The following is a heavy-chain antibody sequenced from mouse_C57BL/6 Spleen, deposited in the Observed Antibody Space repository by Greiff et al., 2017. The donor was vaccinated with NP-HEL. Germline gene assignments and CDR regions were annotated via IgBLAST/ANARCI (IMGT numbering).Heavy chain of an antibody. Sequence: VKLQQPGAELVKPGASVKLSCKASGYTFTSYWMHWVKQRPGQGLEWIGMIHPNSGSTNYNEKFKSKATLTVDKSSSTAYMQLSSLTSEDSTVYYCASSPYGNYEAMDYWGQGTSVTVSS. CDR3: ASSPYGNYEAMDY. D-gene: IGHD2-1*01. CDR2: IHPNSGST. V-gene: IGHV1-64*01. J-gene: IGHJ4*01. CDR1: GYTFTSYW.